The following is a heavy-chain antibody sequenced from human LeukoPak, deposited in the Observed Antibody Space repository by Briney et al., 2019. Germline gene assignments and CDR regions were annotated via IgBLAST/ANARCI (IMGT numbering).Heavy chain of an antibody. J-gene: IGHJ4*02. D-gene: IGHD2-2*01. CDR2: LYYSGWST. V-gene: IGHV4-39*01. CDR3: ARLGCSSASCYPGN. Sequence: SGTLSLTCTVSGGSISSSYYYWGWVRQPPGKGLEWIGGLYYSGWSTYYNPSLKSRVTISVDTSKNQFSLKLNSVTAADTAVYYCARLGCSSASCYPGNWGQGTLVTVSS. CDR1: GGSISSSYYY.